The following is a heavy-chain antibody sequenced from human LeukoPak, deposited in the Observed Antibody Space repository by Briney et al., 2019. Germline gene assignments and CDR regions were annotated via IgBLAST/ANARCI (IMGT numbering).Heavy chain of an antibody. CDR2: IYYSGST. J-gene: IGHJ4*02. CDR3: ARRSPSGSYMDY. V-gene: IGHV4-39*01. Sequence: PSETLSLTCTVSGGSISSSSYYWGWIRQPPGKGLEWIGSIYYSGSTYYNPSLKSRVTISVDTSKNQFSLKLSSVTAADTAVYYCARRSPSGSYMDYWGQGTLVTVSS. CDR1: GGSISSSSYY. D-gene: IGHD1-26*01.